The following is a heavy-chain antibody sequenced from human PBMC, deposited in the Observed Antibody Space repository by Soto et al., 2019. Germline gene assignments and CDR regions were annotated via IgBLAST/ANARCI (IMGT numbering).Heavy chain of an antibody. CDR1: DYSISSDYY. CDR3: ARAPYSRSTQYWYYNYGMDV. V-gene: IGHV4-38-2*02. J-gene: IGHJ6*02. Sequence: PSETLSLTCTVSDYSISSDYYWGWIRQSPGNGLEWIASFYHTGSTHYNPSLKSRVTISVDTSKNQFSLKLTSVTAADTAVYLCARAPYSRSTQYWYYNYGMDVWGQGTTVTVSS. CDR2: FYHTGST. D-gene: IGHD6-13*01.